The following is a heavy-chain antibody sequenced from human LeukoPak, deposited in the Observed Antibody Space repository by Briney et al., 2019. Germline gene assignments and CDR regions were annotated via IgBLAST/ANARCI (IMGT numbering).Heavy chain of an antibody. CDR1: GGSISSGSYY. J-gene: IGHJ5*02. D-gene: IGHD3-9*01. V-gene: IGHV4-61*01. CDR3: ARDKRYSANWFDP. CDR2: IDYSGST. Sequence: SETLSLTCTVSGGSISSGSYYWSWIRQPRGKGLEWIGYIDYSGSTNYNPSLKSRVTISVDTSKNQFSLKLSSVTAADTAVYYCARDKRYSANWFDPWGQGTLVTVSS.